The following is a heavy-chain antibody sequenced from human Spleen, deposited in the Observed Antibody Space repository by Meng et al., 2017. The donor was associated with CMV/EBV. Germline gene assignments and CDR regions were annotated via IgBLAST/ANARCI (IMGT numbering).Heavy chain of an antibody. J-gene: IGHJ4*02. CDR2: INHRGST. CDR3: ARALIPDIVVVPAAYFDY. D-gene: IGHD2-2*01. Sequence: SQTLSLTCAVYGGSFRGYYWSWIRQPPGKGLEWIGEINHRGSTYYNPSLKSRVTISVDTSKNQFSLKLSSVTAADTAVYYCARALIPDIVVVPAAYFDYWGQGTLVTVSS. CDR1: GGSFRGYY. V-gene: IGHV4-34*01.